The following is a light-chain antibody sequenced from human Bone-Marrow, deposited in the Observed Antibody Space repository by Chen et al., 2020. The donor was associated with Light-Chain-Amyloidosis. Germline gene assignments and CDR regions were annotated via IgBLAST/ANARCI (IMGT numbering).Light chain of an antibody. CDR2: GAS. V-gene: IGKV3-15*01. J-gene: IGKJ5*01. Sequence: ETVIPQSPATLSVSPGVRATLSCRASQSVSSNLAWYQQKPGQAPRLLIYGASTRANGISARFSGSGSGTEFTLTISSLQSEDFAVYYCQQYNNWPPITFGQGTRLDIK. CDR3: QQYNNWPPIT. CDR1: QSVSSN.